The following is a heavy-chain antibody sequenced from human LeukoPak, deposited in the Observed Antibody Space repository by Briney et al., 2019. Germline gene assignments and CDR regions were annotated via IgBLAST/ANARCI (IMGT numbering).Heavy chain of an antibody. J-gene: IGHJ4*02. CDR3: AQSPFYYDSYFDY. CDR1: RFTFSSKG. CDR2: ISYDGSNK. V-gene: IGHV3-30*18. Sequence: GRSLRPSCPASRFTFSSKGMHWDRHAPDNGLEWVAVISYDGSNKDYADSVTGRLTISRDNSKNTLYLQMISLRVEDTAVYYCAQSPFYYDSYFDYWGQGTLVTVSS. D-gene: IGHD3-22*01.